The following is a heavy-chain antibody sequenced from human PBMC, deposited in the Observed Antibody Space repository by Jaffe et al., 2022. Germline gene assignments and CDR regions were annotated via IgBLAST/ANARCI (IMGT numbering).Heavy chain of an antibody. CDR2: IKQDGSEK. V-gene: IGHV3-7*01. CDR3: AREPLDEYDILTGRLFDP. D-gene: IGHD3-9*01. Sequence: EVQLVESGGGLVQPGGSLRLSCAASGFTFSSYWMSWVRQAPGKGLEWVANIKQDGSEKYYVDSVKGRFTISRDNAKNSLYLQMNSLRAEDTAVYYCAREPLDEYDILTGRLFDPWGQGTLVTVSS. CDR1: GFTFSSYW. J-gene: IGHJ5*02.